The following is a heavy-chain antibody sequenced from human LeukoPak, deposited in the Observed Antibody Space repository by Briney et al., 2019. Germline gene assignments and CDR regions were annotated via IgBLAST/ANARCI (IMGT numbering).Heavy chain of an antibody. J-gene: IGHJ6*02. CDR2: ILYDGSNE. D-gene: IGHD3-3*01. V-gene: IGHV3-30-3*01. Sequence: GGSLRLSCAASGFTFSSYGMHWARLAPGKGPEWVAVILYDGSNEYYAESVQGRFSISRDSSTNTLYLQMNSLRPEDTAVYYCAKDTGNYDFWSDYSPTLYYYGMDVLGRETPLAVSS. CDR3: AKDTGNYDFWSDYSPTLYYYGMDV. CDR1: GFTFSSYG.